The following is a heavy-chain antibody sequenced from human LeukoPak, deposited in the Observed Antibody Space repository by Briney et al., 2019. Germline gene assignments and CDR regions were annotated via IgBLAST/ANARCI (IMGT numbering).Heavy chain of an antibody. CDR2: IIPIFGTA. J-gene: IGHJ4*02. D-gene: IGHD2-15*01. Sequence: SVKVSCKASGGTFSSYAISWVRQAPGQGLEWMGGIIPIFGTANYAQKFQGRVTITADKSKSTAYMELSSLRSEDTAVYYCAKASLGYCSGGSCYPHYWGQGTLVTVSS. V-gene: IGHV1-69*06. CDR3: AKASLGYCSGGSCYPHY. CDR1: GGTFSSYA.